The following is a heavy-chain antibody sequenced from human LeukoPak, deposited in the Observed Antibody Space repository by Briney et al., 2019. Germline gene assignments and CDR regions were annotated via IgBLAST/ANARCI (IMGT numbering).Heavy chain of an antibody. D-gene: IGHD6-13*01. Sequence: SETLSLTCAVYGGSFSGYYWSWIRQPPGKGLEWIGEINHSGSTNYNPSLKSRVTISVDTSKNQFSLKLSSVTAADTAVYYCARGGRSSPLDYWGQGTLVTVSS. CDR1: GGSFSGYY. CDR3: ARGGRSSPLDY. J-gene: IGHJ4*02. V-gene: IGHV4-34*01. CDR2: INHSGST.